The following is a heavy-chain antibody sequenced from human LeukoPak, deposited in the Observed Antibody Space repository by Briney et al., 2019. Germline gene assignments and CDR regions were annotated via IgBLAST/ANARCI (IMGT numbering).Heavy chain of an antibody. D-gene: IGHD1-1*01. CDR1: GVIFSSYA. CDR3: VKEESEMSTTHGWFDP. CDR2: ISGSGGSR. Sequence: GRSLRLSCAASGVIFSSYAMSWVRQAPGRGPEWVSVISGSGGSRYYADSVRGRFTISRDNSKNTLYLQMNSLRAEDTAVYYCVKEESEMSTTHGWFDPWGQETLVIVSS. V-gene: IGHV3-23*01. J-gene: IGHJ5*02.